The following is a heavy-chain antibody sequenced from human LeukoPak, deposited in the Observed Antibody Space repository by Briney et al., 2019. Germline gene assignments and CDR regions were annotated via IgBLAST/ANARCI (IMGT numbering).Heavy chain of an antibody. J-gene: IGHJ6*03. V-gene: IGHV4-39*07. CDR1: GGSISSSSYY. D-gene: IGHD2-15*01. Sequence: SETLSLTCTVSGGSISSSSYYWGWIRQPPGKGLEWIGSIYYSGSTYYNPSLKSRVTMSVDTSKNQFSLKLSSVTAADTAVYYCARDPGYCSGGSCYMDVWGKGTTVTVSS. CDR3: ARDPGYCSGGSCYMDV. CDR2: IYYSGST.